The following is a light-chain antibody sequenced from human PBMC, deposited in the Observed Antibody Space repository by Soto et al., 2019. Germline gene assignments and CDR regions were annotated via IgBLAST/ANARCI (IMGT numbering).Light chain of an antibody. CDR2: DTD. V-gene: IGLV7-46*01. CDR1: TGAVTSGHY. CDR3: LLSYHGAPYV. Sequence: QTVVTQEPSVTVSPGGTVTLTCDSSTGAVTSGHYPYWFQQKPGQAPRTLIFDTDKRHSWTPTRFSGALLGGKAALTLSGAQPDDEAEYYCLLSYHGAPYVFGTGTKLTVL. J-gene: IGLJ1*01.